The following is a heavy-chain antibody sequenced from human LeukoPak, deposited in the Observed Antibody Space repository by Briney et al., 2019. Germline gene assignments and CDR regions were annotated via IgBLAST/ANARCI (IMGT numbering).Heavy chain of an antibody. Sequence: GGSLRLSCAASGFTFSSYGIHWVRQAPGKGLEWVAVISYDGSNKYYADSVKGRFTISRDNSKNTLYLQINSLRAEDTAVYYCAKDYYGSGSYYPLYYFDYWGQGTLVTVSS. J-gene: IGHJ4*02. CDR1: GFTFSSYG. CDR2: ISYDGSNK. V-gene: IGHV3-30*18. D-gene: IGHD3-10*01. CDR3: AKDYYGSGSYYPLYYFDY.